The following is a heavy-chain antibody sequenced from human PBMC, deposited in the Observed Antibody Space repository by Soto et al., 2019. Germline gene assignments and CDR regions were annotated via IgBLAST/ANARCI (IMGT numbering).Heavy chain of an antibody. J-gene: IGHJ4*02. D-gene: IGHD3-10*01. CDR3: ARVGTYYGSGSPYYSDY. V-gene: IGHV3-21*01. Sequence: PGGSLRLSCAASGFSFRSYYMNWVRQAPGKGLEWVSSISSSSSYINYADSVKGRFTISRDNAKNSLYLQMNSLRAEGTAVYYCARVGTYYGSGSPYYSDYWGQGTLVTVSS. CDR2: ISSSSSYI. CDR1: GFSFRSYY.